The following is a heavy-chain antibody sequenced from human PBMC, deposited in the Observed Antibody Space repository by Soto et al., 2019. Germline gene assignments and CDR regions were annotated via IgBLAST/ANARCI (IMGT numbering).Heavy chain of an antibody. Sequence: GASVKVSCKASGYTFTSYDINWVRQATGQGLEWMGWMNPNSGNTGCAQKFQGRVTMTRNTSISTAYMELSSLRSEDTAVYYCAREKDIVVVPAPMKYYYYYMDVWGKGTTVTVSS. J-gene: IGHJ6*03. V-gene: IGHV1-8*01. CDR1: GYTFTSYD. CDR3: AREKDIVVVPAPMKYYYYYMDV. CDR2: MNPNSGNT. D-gene: IGHD2-2*01.